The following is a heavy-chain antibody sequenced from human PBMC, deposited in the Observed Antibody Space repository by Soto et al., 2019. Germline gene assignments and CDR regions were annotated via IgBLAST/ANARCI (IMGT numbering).Heavy chain of an antibody. CDR1: GFTIYDYA. D-gene: IGHD6-19*01. V-gene: IGHV3-9*01. J-gene: IGHJ4*02. Sequence: GGSLRLSCAASGFTIYDYAMHWVRQAPGKGLEWVSGITWNSNNLGYADSVKGRFTISRDNAKRSLYLQMDSLRAEDTALYYCAKDNRDDSGWTPTFASWGQGTLVTVSS. CDR3: AKDNRDDSGWTPTFAS. CDR2: ITWNSNNL.